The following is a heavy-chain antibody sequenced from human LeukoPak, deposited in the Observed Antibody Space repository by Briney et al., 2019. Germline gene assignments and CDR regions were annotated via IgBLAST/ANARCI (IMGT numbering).Heavy chain of an antibody. CDR1: GGTFSSYA. CDR3: ARDYKWNYGRFDP. V-gene: IGHV1-69*04. D-gene: IGHD1-7*01. J-gene: IGHJ5*02. Sequence: SVKVSCKASGGTFSSYAISWVRQAPGQGLEWMGRIIPILGIANYAQKFQGRVTITADKSTSTAYMELSSLRSEDTAVYYCARDYKWNYGRFDPWGQGTLVTVSS. CDR2: IIPILGIA.